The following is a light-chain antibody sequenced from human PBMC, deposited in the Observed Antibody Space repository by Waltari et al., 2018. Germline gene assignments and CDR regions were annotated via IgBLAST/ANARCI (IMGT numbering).Light chain of an antibody. V-gene: IGKV4-1*01. CDR2: WAS. J-gene: IGKJ2*01. CDR3: QQYHTTPYA. Sequence: DIVMTQSPDSLAVSLGERATINCRSSQSVLYSLNNKNYLAWFQQKPGQPPKLLFYWASTRESGVPDRFSGSGSGTDFTLTISSLQAEDVAVYYCQQYHTTPYAFGQGTKLEIK. CDR1: QSVLYSLNNKNY.